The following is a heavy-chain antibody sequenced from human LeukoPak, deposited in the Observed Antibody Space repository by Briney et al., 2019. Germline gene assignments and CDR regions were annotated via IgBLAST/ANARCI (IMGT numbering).Heavy chain of an antibody. V-gene: IGHV1-18*01. CDR3: ARAECSSTSRIFPMDV. CDR2: ISAYNGNT. CDR1: GYTFTSYG. Sequence: ASVKVSCKASGYTFTSYGISGVRQAPGQGLEWMGWISAYNGNTNYAQKLQGRVTMTTDTSPSTAYMELRSLRSDDTAVYYCARAECSSTSRIFPMDVWGKGTTVTVSS. J-gene: IGHJ6*03. D-gene: IGHD2-2*01.